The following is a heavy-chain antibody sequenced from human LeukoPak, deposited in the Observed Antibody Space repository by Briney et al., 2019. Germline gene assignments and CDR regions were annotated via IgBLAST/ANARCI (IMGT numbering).Heavy chain of an antibody. V-gene: IGHV4-34*01. Sequence: PSETLSLTCAVYGGSFSGYYWSWIRQPPGKGLEWTGEINHSGSTNYNPSLKSRVTISVDTSKNQFSLKLSSVTAADTAVYYCARDSYCSGGSCYGPSAFDIWGQGTMVTVSS. CDR2: INHSGST. CDR3: ARDSYCSGGSCYGPSAFDI. CDR1: GGSFSGYY. D-gene: IGHD2-15*01. J-gene: IGHJ3*02.